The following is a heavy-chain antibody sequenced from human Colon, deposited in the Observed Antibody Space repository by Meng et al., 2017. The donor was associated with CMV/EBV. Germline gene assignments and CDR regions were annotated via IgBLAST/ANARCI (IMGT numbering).Heavy chain of an antibody. CDR2: MYPGDSDSKY. V-gene: IGHV5-51*01. D-gene: IGHD2-15*01. CDR1: GYSFNTYW. Sequence: KVSCKGSGYSFNTYWIGWVRQMSGKGLEWMGTMYPGDSDSKYRYSPSFEGQVTISVDKSINTAYLQWSSLKASETAMYYCARPGGINDAVDIWGQGTMVTVSS. CDR3: ARPGGINDAVDI. J-gene: IGHJ3*02.